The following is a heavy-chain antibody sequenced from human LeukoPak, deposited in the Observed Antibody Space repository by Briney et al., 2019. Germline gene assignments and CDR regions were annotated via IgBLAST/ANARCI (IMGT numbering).Heavy chain of an antibody. CDR2: ITGSGGST. J-gene: IGHJ4*02. V-gene: IGHV3-23*01. Sequence: PSGGSLRLSCAASGFTFSSYAMNWVRQAPGKGLEWVSAITGSGGSTYYADSVKGRFTISRDNSKNSLYLQMNSLRTEDTALYYCAGGREMATTLPRFDYWGQGTLVTVSS. CDR1: GFTFSSYA. D-gene: IGHD5-24*01. CDR3: AGGREMATTLPRFDY.